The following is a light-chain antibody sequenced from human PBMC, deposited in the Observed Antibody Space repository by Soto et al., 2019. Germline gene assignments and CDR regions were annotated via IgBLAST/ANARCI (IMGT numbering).Light chain of an antibody. CDR2: DVS. V-gene: IGLV2-11*01. CDR3: CSYAGSYTSKV. CDR1: SSDVGGYNY. Sequence: QSALTQPRSVSGSPGQSVTISCTGTSSDVGGYNYVSWYQQHPGKAPKLMIYDVSKRLSGVPDRFSGSKSGNTASLTISGLQAEDEADYYCCSYAGSYTSKVFGTGTKVTVL. J-gene: IGLJ1*01.